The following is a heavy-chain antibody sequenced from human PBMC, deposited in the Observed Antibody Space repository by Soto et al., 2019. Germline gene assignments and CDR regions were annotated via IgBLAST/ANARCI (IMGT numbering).Heavy chain of an antibody. V-gene: IGHV4-59*01. CDR3: ARAKIQWLGHYGMDV. Sequence: PSETLSLTCTVSGGSISSYYWSWIRQPPGKGLEWIGYIYYSGSTNYNPSLKSRVTISVDTSKNQFSLKLSSVTAADTAVYYCARAKIQWLGHYGMDVWGQGTTVTVSS. CDR1: GGSISSYY. CDR2: IYYSGST. J-gene: IGHJ6*02. D-gene: IGHD6-19*01.